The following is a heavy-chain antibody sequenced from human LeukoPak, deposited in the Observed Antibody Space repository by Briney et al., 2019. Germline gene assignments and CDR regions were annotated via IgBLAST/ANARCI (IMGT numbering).Heavy chain of an antibody. Sequence: ASMNVSFKASGYTFTIYDINWVRQATGQGLEWMGWMSPNSGNTGYAQKFQGRVTMTRSTSMSTAYMELSSLKSEDTAVYYCTRGPPNWGYDYWGQGTLVTVSS. CDR1: GYTFTIYD. D-gene: IGHD7-27*01. CDR3: TRGPPNWGYDY. CDR2: MSPNSGNT. J-gene: IGHJ4*02. V-gene: IGHV1-8*01.